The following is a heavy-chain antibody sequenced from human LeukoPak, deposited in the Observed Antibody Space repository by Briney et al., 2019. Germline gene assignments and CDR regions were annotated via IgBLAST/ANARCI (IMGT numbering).Heavy chain of an antibody. Sequence: SETLSLTCAVYGGSFSGYYWSWIRQPPGKGLEWIGEINHSGSTNYNPSLKSRVTISVGTSKNQFSLKLSSVTAADTAVYYCARAPLTPGWYFDLWGRGTLVTVSS. CDR3: ARAPLTPGWYFDL. D-gene: IGHD3-10*01. V-gene: IGHV4-34*01. J-gene: IGHJ2*01. CDR2: INHSGST. CDR1: GGSFSGYY.